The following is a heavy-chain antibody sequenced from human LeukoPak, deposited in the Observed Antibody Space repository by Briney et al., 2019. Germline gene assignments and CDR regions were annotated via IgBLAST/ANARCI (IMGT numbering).Heavy chain of an antibody. CDR1: GGSISSYY. D-gene: IGHD2-2*01. V-gene: IGHV4-59*08. CDR2: IYYSGST. Sequence: KPSETLSLTCTVSGGSISSYYWSWIRQPPGKGLEWIGYIYYSGSTNYNPSLKGRVTISVDTSKNQFSLKLSSVTAADTAVYYCARGPIVVVPEPGTIFDYWGQGTLVTVSS. CDR3: ARGPIVVVPEPGTIFDY. J-gene: IGHJ4*02.